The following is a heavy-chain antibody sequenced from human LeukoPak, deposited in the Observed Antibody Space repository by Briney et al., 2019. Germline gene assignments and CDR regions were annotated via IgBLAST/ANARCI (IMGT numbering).Heavy chain of an antibody. J-gene: IGHJ4*02. CDR2: IYYSGST. D-gene: IGHD3-3*01. V-gene: IGHV4-59*01. CDR1: GGSISSYY. CDR3: AGLLRNY. Sequence: EASETLSLTCTVSGGSISSYYWSWIRQPPGKGLEWIGYIYYSGSTNYNPSLKSRVTISVDTSKNQFSLKLSSVTAADTAVYYCAGLLRNYWGQGTLVTVSS.